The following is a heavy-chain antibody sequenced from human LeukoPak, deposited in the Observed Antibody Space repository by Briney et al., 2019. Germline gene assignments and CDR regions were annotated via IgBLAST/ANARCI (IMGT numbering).Heavy chain of an antibody. J-gene: IGHJ4*02. CDR2: ISYDGSNK. V-gene: IGHV3-30-3*01. CDR3: AIPELGYCSGGSCYFDY. CDR1: GFTFSSYA. Sequence: GGSLRLSCAASGFTFSSYAMHWVRQAPGKGLEWVAVISYDGSNKYYADSVKGRFTISRDNSKNTLYLQMNSLRAEDTAVYYCAIPELGYCSGGSCYFDYWGQGTLVTVSS. D-gene: IGHD2-15*01.